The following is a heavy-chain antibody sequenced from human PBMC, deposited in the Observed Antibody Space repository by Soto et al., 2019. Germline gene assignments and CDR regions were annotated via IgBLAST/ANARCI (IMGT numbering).Heavy chain of an antibody. D-gene: IGHD6-13*01. CDR1: GFTFSSYA. Sequence: PGGSLRLSCAASGFTFSSYAMSWVRQAPGKGLEWVSAISGSGGSTYYADSVKGRFTISRDNSKNTLYLQMNSLRAEDTALYYCVKQQLARAAFDIWGQGTMVTVSS. CDR3: VKQQLARAAFDI. V-gene: IGHV3-23*01. J-gene: IGHJ3*02. CDR2: ISGSGGST.